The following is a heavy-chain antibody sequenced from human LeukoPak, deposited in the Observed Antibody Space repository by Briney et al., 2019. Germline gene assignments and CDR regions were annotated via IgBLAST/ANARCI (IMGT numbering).Heavy chain of an antibody. J-gene: IGHJ4*02. D-gene: IGHD6-19*01. V-gene: IGHV3-64*01. CDR1: GFTFSNYA. Sequence: QTGGSLRLSCAASGFTFSNYAMHWVRQAPGKGLEFVSAISGNGGDTYYANSVRGRFTISRDNSKNTLYLQMGSLRAEDMAVYYCARVRGDSSGWFFGSWGQGTLVTVSS. CDR2: ISGNGGDT. CDR3: ARVRGDSSGWFFGS.